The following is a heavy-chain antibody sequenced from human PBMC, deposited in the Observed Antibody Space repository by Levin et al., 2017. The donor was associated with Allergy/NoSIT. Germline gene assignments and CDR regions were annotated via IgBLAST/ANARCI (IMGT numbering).Heavy chain of an antibody. CDR2: IRKKTNAYTT. J-gene: IGHJ4*02. D-gene: IGHD3-10*01. CDR1: GFTFSDHY. CDR3: VRAGAGRSYYSDY. V-gene: IGHV3-72*01. Sequence: PGESLKISCAASGFTFSDHYMDWVRQTPGKGLEWVGRIRKKTNAYTTEYAPSVRDRFTISTDDSKNSLYLQMSGLQTEDTAVYYCVRAGAGRSYYSDYWGQGTLVTVSS.